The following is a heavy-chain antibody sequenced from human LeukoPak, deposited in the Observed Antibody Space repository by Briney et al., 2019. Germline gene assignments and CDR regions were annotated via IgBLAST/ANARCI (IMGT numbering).Heavy chain of an antibody. J-gene: IGHJ3*02. Sequence: GGSLRLSCAASGFTFSSYAMSWVRQAPGKGLEWVSAISGSGGSTYYADSVKGRFTISRDNSKNALYLQMNSLRAEDTAVYYCAKAKTMTHDAFDIWGQGAMVTVSS. D-gene: IGHD3-22*01. V-gene: IGHV3-23*01. CDR2: ISGSGGST. CDR1: GFTFSSYA. CDR3: AKAKTMTHDAFDI.